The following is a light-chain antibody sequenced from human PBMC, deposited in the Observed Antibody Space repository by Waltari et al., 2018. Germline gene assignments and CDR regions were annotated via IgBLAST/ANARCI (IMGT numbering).Light chain of an antibody. CDR1: SEHSAYA. Sequence: QLAVTQSPSASASLGASVKLTCTLSSEHSAYAIAWHQHQPEKGPRFLMNIDGGGGHTKGDGIPDRFSGFSAGAERYLTISSLQDEDEAAYYCQTWDPDTVVFGGGTKLTV. J-gene: IGLJ2*01. V-gene: IGLV4-69*01. CDR2: IDGGGGH. CDR3: QTWDPDTVV.